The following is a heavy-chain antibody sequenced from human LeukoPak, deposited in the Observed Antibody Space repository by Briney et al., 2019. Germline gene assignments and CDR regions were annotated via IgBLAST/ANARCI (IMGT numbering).Heavy chain of an antibody. CDR2: ISYVGSNK. J-gene: IGHJ4*02. D-gene: IGHD2-2*01. CDR3: ARVEGAYCSSTSCYSFDY. V-gene: IGHV3-30-3*01. CDR1: GFTFSSYA. Sequence: PGGSLRLSCAASGFTFSSYAMHWVRQAPGKGLEWVAVISYVGSNKYYADSVKGRFTISRDNAKNSLYLQMNSLRAEDTAVYYCARVEGAYCSSTSCYSFDYWGQGTLVTVSS.